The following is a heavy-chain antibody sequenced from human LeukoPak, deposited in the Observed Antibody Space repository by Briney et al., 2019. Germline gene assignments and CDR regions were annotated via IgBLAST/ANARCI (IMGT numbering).Heavy chain of an antibody. D-gene: IGHD3-3*01. CDR3: ARRRGFLEWLFGAFDI. CDR2: ISYDGSNK. Sequence: GGSLRLSCAASGFTFSSYAMHWVRQAPGKGLEWVAVISYDGSNKYYAGSVKGRFTISRDNSKNTLYLQMNSLRAEDTAVYYCARRRGFLEWLFGAFDIWGQGTMVTVSS. J-gene: IGHJ3*02. V-gene: IGHV3-30-3*01. CDR1: GFTFSSYA.